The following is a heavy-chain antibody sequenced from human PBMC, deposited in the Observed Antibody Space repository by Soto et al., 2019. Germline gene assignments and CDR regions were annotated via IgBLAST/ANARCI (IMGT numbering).Heavy chain of an antibody. J-gene: IGHJ4*02. V-gene: IGHV3-74*01. CDR1: GFSFSDYW. Sequence: GGSLRLSCAASGFSFSDYWLHWVRQVPGKGLVWVSRINTDGTSTSYADSVKGRFTISRDNAKKTLYLQMNSLRAEDTAVYYCVRGKGFYWGQGILVTVS. CDR3: VRGKGFY. CDR2: INTDGTST.